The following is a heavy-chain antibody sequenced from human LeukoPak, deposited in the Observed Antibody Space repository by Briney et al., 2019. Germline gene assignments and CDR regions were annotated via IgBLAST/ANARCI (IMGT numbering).Heavy chain of an antibody. CDR3: ARGGLSRPYAYYYYYMDV. D-gene: IGHD2-2*01. V-gene: IGHV4-59*01. CDR1: GGSISSYY. CDR2: IYYSGST. Sequence: SETLSLTCTVSGGSISSYYWSWIRQPPGKGLEWIGCIYYSGSTNYNPSLKSRVTISVDTSKNQFSLKLSSVTAADTAVYYCARGGLSRPYAYYYYYMDVWGKGTTVTISS. J-gene: IGHJ6*03.